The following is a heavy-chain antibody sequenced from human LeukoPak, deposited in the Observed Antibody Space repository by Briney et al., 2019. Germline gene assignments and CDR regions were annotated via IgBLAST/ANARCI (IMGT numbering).Heavy chain of an antibody. J-gene: IGHJ4*02. CDR1: GFTFSSYV. CDR2: ISYDGRKK. D-gene: IGHD2-2*02. Sequence: GRSLRLSCAASGFTFSSYVMHWVRQAPGKGLEWVAVISYDGRKKFYADSVKGRFTITRDNSKNTVYLQMNSLRPEDTAVYYCARDSPAVYCSSTSCYKYFFDYWGQGTLVTVSS. V-gene: IGHV3-30*04. CDR3: ARDSPAVYCSSTSCYKYFFDY.